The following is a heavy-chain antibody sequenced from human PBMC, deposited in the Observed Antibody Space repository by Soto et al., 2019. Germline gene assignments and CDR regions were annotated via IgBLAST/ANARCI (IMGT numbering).Heavy chain of an antibody. CDR1: GGSFSGYY. J-gene: IGHJ6*04. CDR3: ARVWYSSSSWVDV. D-gene: IGHD6-6*01. Sequence: SETLSLTCAVYGGSFSGYYWSWIRQPPGKGLEWIGEINHSGSTNYNPSLKSRVTISVDTSKNQFSLKLSSVTAADTAVYYCARVWYSSSSWVDVWGKGTTVTVSS. CDR2: INHSGST. V-gene: IGHV4-34*01.